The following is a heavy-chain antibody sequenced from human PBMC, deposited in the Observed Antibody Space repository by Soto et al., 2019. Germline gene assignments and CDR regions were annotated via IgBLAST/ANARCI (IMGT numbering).Heavy chain of an antibody. CDR1: GYTFTGYY. D-gene: IGHD3-3*01. CDR2: INPNSGGT. CDR3: ARDVPIEDQDVGGVVTQVHYYGMDV. Sequence: QVQLVQSGAEVKKPGASVKVSCKASGYTFTGYYMHWVRQAPGQGLEWMGWINPNSGGTNYAQKCQGWVTMTRDTSISTACMELSRLRSDDTAVYYCARDVPIEDQDVGGVVTQVHYYGMDVWGQGTTVTVSS. J-gene: IGHJ6*02. V-gene: IGHV1-2*04.